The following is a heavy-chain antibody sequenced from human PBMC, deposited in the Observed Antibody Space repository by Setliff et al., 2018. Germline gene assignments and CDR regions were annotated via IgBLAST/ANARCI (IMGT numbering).Heavy chain of an antibody. Sequence: PGGSLRLSCAASGFNFRNSAMNWVRQAPGKGLEWISYININVDSIYYADSVKGRVTISRDDARSTMYLQMNRLRAEDTAVYYCARDNWVDSVIVGATGWGAFDIWGQGTMVTVSS. CDR3: ARDNWVDSVIVGATGWGAFDI. J-gene: IGHJ3*02. CDR2: ININVDSI. D-gene: IGHD1-26*01. V-gene: IGHV3-48*01. CDR1: GFNFRNSA.